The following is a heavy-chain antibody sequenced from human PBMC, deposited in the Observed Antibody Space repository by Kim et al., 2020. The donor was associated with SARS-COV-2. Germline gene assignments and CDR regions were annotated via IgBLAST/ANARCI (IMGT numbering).Heavy chain of an antibody. CDR2: IYGGGST. Sequence: GGSLRLSCAASGFTVTRQYMIWVRQAPGMGLEWLSLIYGGGSTTYAASVKGRFTISRDTSKNTMSLQLDSLRAADTAVYYCAVSVTTPGTYGYWGQGS. J-gene: IGHJ4*02. V-gene: IGHV3-66*01. CDR3: AVSVTTPGTYGY. D-gene: IGHD1-26*01. CDR1: GFTVTRQY.